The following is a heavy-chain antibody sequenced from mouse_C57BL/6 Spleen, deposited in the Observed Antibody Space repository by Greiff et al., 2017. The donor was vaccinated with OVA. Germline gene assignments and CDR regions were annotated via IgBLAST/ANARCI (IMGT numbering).Heavy chain of an antibody. Sequence: QVQLQQSGAELVRPGASVTLSCKASGYTFTDYEMHWVQQTPVHGLEWIGAIDPETGGTAYNQKFKGKAILTADKSSSTAYMELRSLTSEDSAVYYCTRITTVVEYYFDYWGQGTTLTVSS. D-gene: IGHD1-1*01. CDR3: TRITTVVEYYFDY. J-gene: IGHJ2*01. CDR1: GYTFTDYE. V-gene: IGHV1-15*01. CDR2: IDPETGGT.